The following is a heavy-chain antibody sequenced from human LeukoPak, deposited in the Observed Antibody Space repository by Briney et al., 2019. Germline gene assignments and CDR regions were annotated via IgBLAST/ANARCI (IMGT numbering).Heavy chain of an antibody. Sequence: SETLSLTCTVSGGSITSYHWSWIRQPPGKGLEWIGYVYYSGTYNYSPSLKSRVTISVDTSKNQFSLKLSSVTAADTAVYYCARRHYGGNSDWFDPWGQGTLVTVSS. V-gene: IGHV4-59*08. J-gene: IGHJ5*02. CDR1: GGSITSYH. CDR3: ARRHYGGNSDWFDP. D-gene: IGHD4-23*01. CDR2: VYYSGTY.